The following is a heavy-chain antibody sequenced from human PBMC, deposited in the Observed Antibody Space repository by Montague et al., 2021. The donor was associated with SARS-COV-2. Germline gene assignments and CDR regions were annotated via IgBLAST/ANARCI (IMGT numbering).Heavy chain of an antibody. CDR1: GGSISGHY. CDR3: AREGILWFGDLAPYYYGMDV. V-gene: IGHV4-59*11. J-gene: IGHJ6*02. D-gene: IGHD3-10*01. CDR2: FDHSGDT. Sequence: SETLSLTCSVSGGSISGHYWSWIRQPPGKGLEWIGNFDHSGDTKYNPSLKSRATISVDASKNQFALRLHSVTAADTAVYYCAREGILWFGDLAPYYYGMDVWGQGTTVTVSS.